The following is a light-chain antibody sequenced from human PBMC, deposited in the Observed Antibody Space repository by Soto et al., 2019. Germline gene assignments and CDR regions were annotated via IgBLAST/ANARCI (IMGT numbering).Light chain of an antibody. CDR1: QSVNSH. Sequence: EIVMTQSPATLSGSPGERATLSCRASQSVNSHLAWYHQKPGQAPRLLIYGASTRATGIPARFSGSGSGTDLTLTISSLQTEDFAVYYCQQYNNWPRTFGQGTKVEIK. V-gene: IGKV3-15*01. CDR2: GAS. CDR3: QQYNNWPRT. J-gene: IGKJ1*01.